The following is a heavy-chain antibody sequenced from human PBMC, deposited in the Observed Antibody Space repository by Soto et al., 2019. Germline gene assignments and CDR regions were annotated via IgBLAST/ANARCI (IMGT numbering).Heavy chain of an antibody. J-gene: IGHJ5*02. CDR2: INHSGST. CDR3: AGPGLYCSGGSCQGIDP. CDR1: GGSFSGYY. Sequence: QVQLQQWGAGLLKPSETLSLTCAVYGGSFSGYYWSWIRQPPGKGLEWIGEINHSGSTNYNPSLKSRVTISVDTSKNQFSLKLSSVTAADTAVYYCAGPGLYCSGGSCQGIDPWGQGTLVTVSS. D-gene: IGHD2-15*01. V-gene: IGHV4-34*01.